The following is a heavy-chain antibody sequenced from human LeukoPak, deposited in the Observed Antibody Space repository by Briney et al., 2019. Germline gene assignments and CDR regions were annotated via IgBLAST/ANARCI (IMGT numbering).Heavy chain of an antibody. CDR1: GFIFIPYA. V-gene: IGHV3-23*01. D-gene: IGHD3-22*01. CDR3: AKGDDSSGYYYEASLDY. J-gene: IGHJ4*02. Sequence: GGPLNFSCAASGFIFIPYAWTWVGQAPGKGLEGVFGFSGSGVTTYNADSVKGRFTISRDNSKNTLYLQMNSLRAEDTAVYYCAKGDDSSGYYYEASLDYWGQGTLVTVSS. CDR2: FSGSGVTT.